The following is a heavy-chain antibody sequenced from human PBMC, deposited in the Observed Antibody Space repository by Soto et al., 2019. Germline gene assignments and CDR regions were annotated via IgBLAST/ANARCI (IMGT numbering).Heavy chain of an antibody. CDR3: AKDHNDDFWSGAFDI. J-gene: IGHJ3*02. D-gene: IGHD3-3*01. CDR2: ISGDGGST. V-gene: IGHV3-43*02. Sequence: GGSLRLSCAASGFTFDDYAMHWVRQAPGKGLEWVSLISGDGGSTYYADSVKGRFTISRDNSKNSLYLQMNSLRTEDTAVYYCAKDHNDDFWSGAFDIWGQGTMVTVSS. CDR1: GFTFDDYA.